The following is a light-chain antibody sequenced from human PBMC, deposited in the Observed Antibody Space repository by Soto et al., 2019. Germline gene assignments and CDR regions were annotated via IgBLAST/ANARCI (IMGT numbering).Light chain of an antibody. CDR3: HKRQSWPRK. V-gene: IGKV3-11*01. CDR2: HTS. CDR1: QTVSSR. Sequence: EIVLTHSPATLSLSPLYIATLSCRSSQTVSSRLAGYQHKPGQAPRLLIYHTSNRATGIPARFSGSGSGTDFTLTISSLEPEDFAVYYCHKRQSWPRKFGQGTKVDIK. J-gene: IGKJ1*01.